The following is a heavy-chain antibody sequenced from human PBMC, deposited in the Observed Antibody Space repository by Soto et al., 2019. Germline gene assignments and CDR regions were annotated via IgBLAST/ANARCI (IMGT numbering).Heavy chain of an antibody. V-gene: IGHV4-39*01. Sequence: QLQLQESGPGLVKPSETLSLTCIVSGGSVSSSNYSWGWVRQSPGKGLEWIGSIYYSGNTYYNPSLESRVTISVDKSNNEFSLKVISVTAADTAVYYCARLEGLATISYYFDFWGQGSLVTVSS. CDR1: GGSVSSSNYS. CDR3: ARLEGLATISYYFDF. J-gene: IGHJ4*02. CDR2: IYYSGNT. D-gene: IGHD3-9*01.